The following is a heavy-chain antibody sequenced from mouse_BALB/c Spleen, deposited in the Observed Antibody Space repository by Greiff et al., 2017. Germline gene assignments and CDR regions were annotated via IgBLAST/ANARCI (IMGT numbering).Heavy chain of an antibody. CDR2: ILPGSGST. Sequence: VKVVESGAELMKPGASVKISCKATGYTFSSYWIEWVKQRPGHGLEWIGEILPGSGSTNYNEKFKGKATFTADTSSNTAYMQLSSLTSEDSAVYYCASGDYDDYWGQGTTLTVSS. V-gene: IGHV1-9*01. CDR3: ASGDYDDY. J-gene: IGHJ2*01. CDR1: GYTFSSYW. D-gene: IGHD2-4*01.